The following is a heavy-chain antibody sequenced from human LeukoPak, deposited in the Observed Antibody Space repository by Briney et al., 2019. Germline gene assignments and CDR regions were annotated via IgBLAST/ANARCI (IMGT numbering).Heavy chain of an antibody. Sequence: PGGSLRLSCAASGFTFSSYAMHWVRQAPGKGLEWVAVISYDGSNKYYADSVKGRFTISRDNSKNTLYLQMNSLRAEDTAAYYCARGWWELLMYFDYWGQGTLVTVSS. V-gene: IGHV3-30-3*01. J-gene: IGHJ4*02. D-gene: IGHD1-26*01. CDR2: ISYDGSNK. CDR3: ARGWWELLMYFDY. CDR1: GFTFSSYA.